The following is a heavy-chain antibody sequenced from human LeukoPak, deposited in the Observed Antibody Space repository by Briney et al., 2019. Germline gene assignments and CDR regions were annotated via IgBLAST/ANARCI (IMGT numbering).Heavy chain of an antibody. CDR2: IGAYNGNT. D-gene: IGHD3-22*01. CDR1: GYNFPSFG. V-gene: IGHV1-18*01. Sequence: ASVKVSCKASGYNFPSFGLTWVRQAPGQGLEWMGWIGAYNGNTDYVQNLQGRVTMTTDTSTSTAYMELRSLRSDDTAVYYCARVGTAYDSGTYYSDAFDIWGQGTLITVSS. J-gene: IGHJ3*02. CDR3: ARVGTAYDSGTYYSDAFDI.